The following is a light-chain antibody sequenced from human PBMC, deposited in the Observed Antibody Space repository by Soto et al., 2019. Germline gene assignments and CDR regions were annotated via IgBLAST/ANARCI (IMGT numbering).Light chain of an antibody. CDR1: SSDVGSYNL. CDR2: EDS. V-gene: IGLV2-23*02. J-gene: IGLJ2*01. Sequence: QSALTQPASVSGSPGQSITISCTGTSSDVGSYNLVSWYQQYPGTAPKLMIYEDSKRPSGVSNRFSGSKSGNTASLTISGLQAEDEADYYCCSYAGSSTFIFGGGTKVTVL. CDR3: CSYAGSSTFI.